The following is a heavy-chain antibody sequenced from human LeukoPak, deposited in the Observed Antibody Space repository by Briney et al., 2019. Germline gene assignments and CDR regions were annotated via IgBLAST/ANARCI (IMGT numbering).Heavy chain of an antibody. V-gene: IGHV4-4*02. Sequence: SGTLSLTCAVSGGSISSSNWWSWVRQPPGKGLEWIGEIYHSGSTNYNPSLKSRVTISVDKSKNQFSLKLSSVTAADTAVYYCARHSAHSSTNDAFDMWGQGTLVIVSS. CDR2: IYHSGST. D-gene: IGHD6-13*01. CDR1: GGSISSSNW. CDR3: ARHSAHSSTNDAFDM. J-gene: IGHJ3*02.